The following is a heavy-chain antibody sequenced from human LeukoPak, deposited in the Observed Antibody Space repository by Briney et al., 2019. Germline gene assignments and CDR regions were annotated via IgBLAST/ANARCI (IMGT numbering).Heavy chain of an antibody. J-gene: IGHJ4*02. Sequence: TGRSLRLSCAASGFTFDDYAMHWVRQAPGKGLEWVSGISWNSGSIGYADSVKGRFTISGDNAKNSLYLQMNSLRAEDTALYYCAKAKMTGSFMDYWGQGTLVTVSS. V-gene: IGHV3-9*01. CDR3: AKAKMTGSFMDY. CDR1: GFTFDDYA. D-gene: IGHD3-10*01. CDR2: ISWNSGSI.